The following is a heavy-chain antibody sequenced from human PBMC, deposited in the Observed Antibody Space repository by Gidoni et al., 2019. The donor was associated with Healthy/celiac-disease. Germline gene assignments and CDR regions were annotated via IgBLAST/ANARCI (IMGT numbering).Heavy chain of an antibody. CDR3: AKPYCTNGVCPHSDAFDI. Sequence: QVQLVESGGGVVQPGRSLRLSCAASGFTFSSYGMHWVRQAPGKGLEWVAVISYDGSNKYYADSVKGRFTISRDNSKNTLYLQMNSLRAEDTAVYYCAKPYCTNGVCPHSDAFDIWGQGTMVTVSS. CDR1: GFTFSSYG. D-gene: IGHD2-8*01. V-gene: IGHV3-30*18. J-gene: IGHJ3*02. CDR2: ISYDGSNK.